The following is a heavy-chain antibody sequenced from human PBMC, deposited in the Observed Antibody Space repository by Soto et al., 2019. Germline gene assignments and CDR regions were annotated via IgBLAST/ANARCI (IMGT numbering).Heavy chain of an antibody. CDR3: AREHYGSGSYHYYYGMDV. CDR1: GGSISSVGYY. V-gene: IGHV4-31*03. D-gene: IGHD3-10*01. J-gene: IGHJ6*02. CDR2: IYYSGST. Sequence: QVQLQESGPGLVKPSQTLSLTCTVSGGSISSVGYYWSWIRQHPGKVLEWIGYIYYSGSTYYNPSLKSRVTISVDTSKNQFSLKLSSVTAADTAVYYCAREHYGSGSYHYYYGMDVWGQGTTVTVSS.